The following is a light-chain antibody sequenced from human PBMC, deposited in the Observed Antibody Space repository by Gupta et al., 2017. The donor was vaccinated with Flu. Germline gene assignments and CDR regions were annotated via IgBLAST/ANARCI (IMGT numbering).Light chain of an antibody. V-gene: IGKV1-9*01. Sequence: QLTQSPSSLSASVGDRVTITCRASQDISRFLAWYQQKPGKAPKLLIFSASTLQSGVPSRFSGSGSGTDFTLTISSLQPEDFATYYCQQLNSYPRFTFGPGTKVDIK. CDR3: QQLNSYPRFT. J-gene: IGKJ3*01. CDR1: QDISRF. CDR2: SAS.